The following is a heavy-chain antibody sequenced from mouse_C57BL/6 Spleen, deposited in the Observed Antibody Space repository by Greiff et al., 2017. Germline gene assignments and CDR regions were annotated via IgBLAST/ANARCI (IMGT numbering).Heavy chain of an antibody. J-gene: IGHJ1*03. CDR1: GYTFTDYE. CDR2: IDPETGGT. V-gene: IGHV1-15*01. CDR3: TVSSYVGYFDV. D-gene: IGHD1-1*01. Sequence: QVQLQQSGAELVRPGASVTLSCKASGYTFTDYEMHWVKQTPVHGLEWIGAIDPETGGTAYNQKFKGKAILTADKSSSTAYMELRSLTSEDSAVYYCTVSSYVGYFDVWGTGTTVTVSS.